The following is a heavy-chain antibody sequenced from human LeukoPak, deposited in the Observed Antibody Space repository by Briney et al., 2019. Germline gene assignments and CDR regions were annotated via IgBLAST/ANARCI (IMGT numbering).Heavy chain of an antibody. CDR3: ARGGPQYYYDSSGYYGY. V-gene: IGHV1-2*02. CDR1: GYTFTGYY. D-gene: IGHD3-22*01. CDR2: INPNSGGT. J-gene: IGHJ4*02. Sequence: ASVKVSCKASGYTFTGYYMHWVRQAPGQGLEWMGWINPNSGGTNYAQKFQGRVNMTRDTSISTAYMELSRLRSDDTAVYYCARGGPQYYYDSSGYYGYWGQGTLVTVSS.